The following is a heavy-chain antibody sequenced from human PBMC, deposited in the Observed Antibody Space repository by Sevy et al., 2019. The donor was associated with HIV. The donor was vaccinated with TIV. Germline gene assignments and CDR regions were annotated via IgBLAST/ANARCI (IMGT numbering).Heavy chain of an antibody. CDR2: INQDGNVK. Sequence: GGSLRLSCVASGFTLNGYWMSWVRQAPGKGLEWVANINQDGNVKYYIDSVKGRFTISRDNSRNRLSLQVNSLRNEDTAVYYCARANYGTTSYFDYWGQGTPLTVSS. CDR3: ARANYGTTSYFDY. CDR1: GFTLNGYW. J-gene: IGHJ4*02. D-gene: IGHD3-10*01. V-gene: IGHV3-7*01.